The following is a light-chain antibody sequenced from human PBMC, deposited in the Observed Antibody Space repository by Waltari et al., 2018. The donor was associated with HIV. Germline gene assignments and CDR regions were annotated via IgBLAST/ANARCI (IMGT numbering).Light chain of an antibody. Sequence: EIVMTQSPATLSVSPGDRVTLSGRASQSVSNNLAWYQQKPGQSPRLLIYGASTRSTGIPEFTLTISSLQSEDFAIYYCQQYNDWPLTFGGGTKVDI. CDR3: QQYNDWPLT. V-gene: IGKV3-15*01. CDR2: GAS. CDR1: QSVSNN. J-gene: IGKJ4*01.